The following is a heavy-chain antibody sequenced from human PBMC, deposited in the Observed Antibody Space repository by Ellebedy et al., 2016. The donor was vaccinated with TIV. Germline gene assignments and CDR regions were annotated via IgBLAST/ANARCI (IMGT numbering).Heavy chain of an antibody. CDR3: AADYEVRGNYGIYYYYGMDV. Sequence: ASVKVSCKASGFTFTSSAMQWVRQARGQRLEWIGWIVVGSGNTNYAQKFQERVTITRDMSTSTAYMELSSLRSEDTAVYYCAADYEVRGNYGIYYYYGMDVWGQGTTVTVSS. V-gene: IGHV1-58*02. J-gene: IGHJ6*02. CDR1: GFTFTSSA. D-gene: IGHD4-11*01. CDR2: IVVGSGNT.